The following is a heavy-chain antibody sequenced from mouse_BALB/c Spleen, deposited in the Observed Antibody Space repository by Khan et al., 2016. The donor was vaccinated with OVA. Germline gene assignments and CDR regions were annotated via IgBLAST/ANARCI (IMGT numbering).Heavy chain of an antibody. CDR1: GYSITSDYA. CDR3: ARRYEEYFDY. D-gene: IGHD2-10*02. Sequence: EVQLQESGPGLVKPSQSLSLTCTVTGYSITSDYAWNWIRQFPGNKLEWMGYISYSGSTSYNPSLKSRISITRDTSKNQFFLQLNSVTTEDTATDYCARRYEEYFDYWGQGTTLTVSS. J-gene: IGHJ2*01. V-gene: IGHV3-2*02. CDR2: ISYSGST.